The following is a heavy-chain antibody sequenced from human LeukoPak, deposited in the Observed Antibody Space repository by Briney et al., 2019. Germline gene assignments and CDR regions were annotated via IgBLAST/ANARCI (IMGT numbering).Heavy chain of an antibody. CDR3: ARDPTTYSNYHPP. V-gene: IGHV3-21*01. CDR2: ISSSSSYI. Sequence: PGGSLRLSCAASGFTFSSYSMNWVRQAPGKGLEWVSSISSSSSYIYYADSVKGRFTISRDNAKNSLYLQMNSLRAEDTAVYYCARDPTTYSNYHPPWGQGTLVTVSS. CDR1: GFTFSSYS. D-gene: IGHD4-11*01. J-gene: IGHJ4*02.